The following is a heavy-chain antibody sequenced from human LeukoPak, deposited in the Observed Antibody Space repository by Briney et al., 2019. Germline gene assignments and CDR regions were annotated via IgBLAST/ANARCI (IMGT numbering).Heavy chain of an antibody. CDR3: ARWAGDSISWHYFNY. J-gene: IGHJ4*02. CDR2: VHPGDPDI. V-gene: IGHV5-51*01. Sequence: GESLQISCKGSGYTFTSYWIGWVRQMPGKGLEWMGSVHPGDPDIRYSPSFQGQVTISADKSISTAYLQWSSLRASDTAMYYCARWAGDSISWHYFNYWGQGSLVTVSS. D-gene: IGHD6-13*01. CDR1: GYTFTSYW.